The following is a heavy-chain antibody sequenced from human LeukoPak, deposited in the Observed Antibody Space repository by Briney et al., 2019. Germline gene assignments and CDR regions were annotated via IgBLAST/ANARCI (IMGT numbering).Heavy chain of an antibody. CDR1: GFTFSDYY. Sequence: GGSLRLSCAASGFTFSDYYMSCIRQAPGEGLEWVSYISSRGSTIYYADSVKGRFTISRDNAKNSLYLQRNSLRAEDTAVYYCARSTYSSGWYFDYWGQGTLVTVSS. V-gene: IGHV3-11*01. D-gene: IGHD6-19*01. CDR2: ISSRGSTI. CDR3: ARSTYSSGWYFDY. J-gene: IGHJ4*02.